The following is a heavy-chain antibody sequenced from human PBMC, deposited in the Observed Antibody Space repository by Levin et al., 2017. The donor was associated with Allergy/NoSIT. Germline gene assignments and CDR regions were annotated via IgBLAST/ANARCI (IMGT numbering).Heavy chain of an antibody. CDR1: GYTFTSYG. V-gene: IGHV1-18*01. Sequence: GESLKISCKASGYTFTSYGISWVRQAPGQGLEWMGWISAYNGNTNYAQKLQGRVTMTTDTSTSTAYMELRSLRSDDTAVYYCARDQHRGYCSGGSCYPFDYWGQGTLVTVSS. J-gene: IGHJ4*02. CDR3: ARDQHRGYCSGGSCYPFDY. D-gene: IGHD2-15*01. CDR2: ISAYNGNT.